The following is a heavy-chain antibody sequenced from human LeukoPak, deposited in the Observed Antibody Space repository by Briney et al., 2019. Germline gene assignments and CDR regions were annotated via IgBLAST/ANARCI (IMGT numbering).Heavy chain of an antibody. V-gene: IGHV3-30*18. D-gene: IGHD6-25*01. CDR2: ILYDGTNK. CDR3: AKIAATQGIDF. Sequence: GGSLRLSCAASGFXFSNYAIHWVRQAPGKGREWVALILYDGTNKYYADSVKGRFTISRDNSKNTLHLQMNSLRAEDTAVYYCAKIAATQGIDFWGQGTLVTVSS. J-gene: IGHJ4*02. CDR1: GFXFSNYA.